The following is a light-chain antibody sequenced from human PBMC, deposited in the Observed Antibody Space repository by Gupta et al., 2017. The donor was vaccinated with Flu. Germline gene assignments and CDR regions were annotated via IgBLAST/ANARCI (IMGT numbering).Light chain of an antibody. V-gene: IGLV1-40*01. CDR3: QSFDTGLGGSV. CDR1: SSNTGAGYA. CDR2: TND. J-gene: IGLJ3*02. Sequence: QSVLTQPPALSGAPGQRVTISCTGTSSNTGAGYAVHWYQFVPVTAPKLLIYTNDIRPSGVPDRFSGSRSGASASLAISGLQAEDEADYYCQSFDTGLGGSVFGGGTKLTVL.